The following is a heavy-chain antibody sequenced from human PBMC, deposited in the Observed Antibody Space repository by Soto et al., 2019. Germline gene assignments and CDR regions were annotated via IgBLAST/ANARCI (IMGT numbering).Heavy chain of an antibody. CDR3: AREGAHYTPLDH. V-gene: IGHV1-3*01. CDR2: INVGNGNT. J-gene: IGHJ4*02. D-gene: IGHD2-15*01. Sequence: ASVTGSSKASGQTCTDYAVRWVRPAPGQGLEWMGWINVGNGNTGYSRKFQGRVTNARDMSASTAYIEVTSLTSEDTAIYYCAREGAHYTPLDHWGQGILVTDSS. CDR1: GQTCTDYA.